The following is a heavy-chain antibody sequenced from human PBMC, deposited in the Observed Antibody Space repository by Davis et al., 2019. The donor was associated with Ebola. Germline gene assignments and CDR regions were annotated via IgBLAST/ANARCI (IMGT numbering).Heavy chain of an antibody. Sequence: GESLKISCAASGFTFSRYWMSWVRQAPGKGLEWVANIKTDGTEGYYADSVKGRFTISRDNAKNSLFLQMNGLRAEDTAVYYCASTDCSGGSCYYYGMDVWGQGTTVTVSS. CDR2: IKTDGTEG. CDR3: ASTDCSGGSCYYYGMDV. D-gene: IGHD2-15*01. CDR1: GFTFSRYW. V-gene: IGHV3-7*03. J-gene: IGHJ6*02.